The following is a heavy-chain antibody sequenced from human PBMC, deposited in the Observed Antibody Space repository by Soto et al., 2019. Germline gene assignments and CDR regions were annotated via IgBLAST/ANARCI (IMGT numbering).Heavy chain of an antibody. CDR1: GDSISSADYY. V-gene: IGHV4-30-4*01. CDR2: IFYSGTT. D-gene: IGHD1-1*01. J-gene: IGHJ6*02. CDR3: ARDLWVEPELYYYGMDV. Sequence: SETLSLTCTVSGDSISSADYYWSWIRQTPGKGLEWIGNIFYSGTTYYNPSLKRRLTITVDTSKNHFSLRLTSVTAADTAVYYCARDLWVEPELYYYGMDVWGQGTTVTVSS.